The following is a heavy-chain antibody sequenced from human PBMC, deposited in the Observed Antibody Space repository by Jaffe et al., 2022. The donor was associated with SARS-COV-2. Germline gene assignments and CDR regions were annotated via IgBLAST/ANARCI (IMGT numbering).Heavy chain of an antibody. CDR3: TSVVGTFPVDY. V-gene: IGHV3-7*03. CDR1: GFTFSTYW. CDR2: IKQDGSEK. D-gene: IGHD6-19*01. J-gene: IGHJ4*02. Sequence: EVQLVESGGGLVQPGGSLRLSCAATGFTFSTYWMSWVRQAPGKGLEWVANIKQDGSEKYYVDSVKGRFTISRDNAKNTLYLQMNSLRAEDTAVYHCTSVVGTFPVDYWGQGTLVTVSS.